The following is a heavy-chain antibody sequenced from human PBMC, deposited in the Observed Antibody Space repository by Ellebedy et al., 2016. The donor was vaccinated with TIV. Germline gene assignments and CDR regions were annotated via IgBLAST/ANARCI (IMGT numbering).Heavy chain of an antibody. CDR1: GFTFSSYD. D-gene: IGHD6-19*01. J-gene: IGHJ4*02. CDR3: ARGGYSSAWYDY. Sequence: GESLKISCAASGFTFSSYDMHWVRQSTGKRLEWVSGIGTADDPDYLGSVKGRFTISRENAKNTLYLQMDSLRDGDTAVYYCARGGYSSAWYDYWGQGTLVTVSS. CDR2: IGTADDP. V-gene: IGHV3-13*05.